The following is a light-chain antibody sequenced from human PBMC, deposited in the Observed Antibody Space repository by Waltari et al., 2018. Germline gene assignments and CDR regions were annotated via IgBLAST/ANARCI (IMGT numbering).Light chain of an antibody. Sequence: EIVMTQSPATLSVSPGERATLTCRASQGVSSDLAWYQQKPGQAPRLLIYATSTRATGIPARFSGSGSGTEFTLTISSLQSEDVAVYYCQQYNNWPLFGPGTKVDFK. V-gene: IGKV3-15*01. CDR3: QQYNNWPL. J-gene: IGKJ3*01. CDR1: QGVSSD. CDR2: ATS.